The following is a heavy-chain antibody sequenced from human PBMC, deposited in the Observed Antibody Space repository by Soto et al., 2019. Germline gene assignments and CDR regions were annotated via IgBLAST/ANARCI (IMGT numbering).Heavy chain of an antibody. J-gene: IGHJ6*02. D-gene: IGHD1-7*01. V-gene: IGHV1-18*01. CDR1: GYTFTSYG. Sequence: QVQLVQSGAEVKKPGASVKVSCKASGYTFTSYGISWVRQAPGQGLEWMGWISAYNGNTNYAQKLQGRVTMTTDTSKSTAYMELSSLRYDDTAVYYCARGITGTRRTRYGMDVWGQGTTVTGSS. CDR2: ISAYNGNT. CDR3: ARGITGTRRTRYGMDV.